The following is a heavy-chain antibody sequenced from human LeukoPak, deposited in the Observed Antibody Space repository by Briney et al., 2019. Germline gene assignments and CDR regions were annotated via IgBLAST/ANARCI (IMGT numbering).Heavy chain of an antibody. CDR2: IIPIFGTA. D-gene: IGHD4-17*01. J-gene: IGHJ4*02. CDR1: GGTFGSYA. CDR3: ARDPFPYGDYLDDY. V-gene: IGHV1-69*05. Sequence: ASVKVSCKASGGTFGSYAISWVRQAPGQGLEWMGRIIPIFGTANYAQKFQGRVTITTDESTSTAYMELSSLRSEDTAVYYCARDPFPYGDYLDDYRGQGTLVTVSS.